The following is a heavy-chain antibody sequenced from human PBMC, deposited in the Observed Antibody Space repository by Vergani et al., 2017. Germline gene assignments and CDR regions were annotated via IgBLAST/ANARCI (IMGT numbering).Heavy chain of an antibody. CDR2: IRRRSEHYAT. J-gene: IGHJ4*02. CDR3: SAQTQSCHDY. V-gene: IGHV3-73*01. Sequence: VQLVESGGGVVQPGGSMRLSCSASGLTLSSYGVHWVRQVPGKGLEWLGHIRRRSEHYATAYGPSLIGRATISRDDSTNTAYLQLSSLGTDDTAIYFCSAQTQSCHDYWGQGTLVAVSS. D-gene: IGHD3-10*01. CDR1: GLTLSSYG.